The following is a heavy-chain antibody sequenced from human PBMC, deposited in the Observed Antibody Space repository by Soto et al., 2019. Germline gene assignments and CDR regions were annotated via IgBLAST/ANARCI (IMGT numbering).Heavy chain of an antibody. J-gene: IGHJ4*02. CDR2: INPNSGDA. D-gene: IGHD3-3*01. V-gene: IGHV1-2*02. CDR3: ATPADDFWTGTLGY. CDR1: GYTFTAYY. Sequence: EASVKVSCKASGYTFTAYYIHWVRQAPGQGLEWMGWINPNSGDAYSARRFQGRVTLTRDTSINTAYMELSRLISDDTAVYYCATPADDFWTGTLGYWGQGTLVTVSS.